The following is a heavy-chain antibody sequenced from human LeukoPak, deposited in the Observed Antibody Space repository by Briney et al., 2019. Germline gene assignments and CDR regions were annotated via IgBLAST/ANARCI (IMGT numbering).Heavy chain of an antibody. V-gene: IGHV4-39*01. Sequence: SETLSLTCTVSGGSISSSSYYWGWIRQPPGKGLEWIGSIYYSGSTYYNPSLKSRVTISVDTSKNQFSLKLSSVTAADTAVYYCARHYYGSSGLVDYWGQGTLVTVSS. J-gene: IGHJ4*02. D-gene: IGHD3-22*01. CDR3: ARHYYGSSGLVDY. CDR1: GGSISSSSYY. CDR2: IYYSGST.